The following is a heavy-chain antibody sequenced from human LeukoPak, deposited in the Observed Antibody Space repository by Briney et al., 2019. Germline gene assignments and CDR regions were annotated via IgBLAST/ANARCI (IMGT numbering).Heavy chain of an antibody. V-gene: IGHV4-30-4*08. Sequence: PSETLSLTCAVYGGSFSGYYWSWIRQPPGKGLEWIGYIYYSGSTYYNPSLKSRVTISVDTSKNQFSLKLSSVTAADTAVYYCARLYYDFWSGSIPGWFDPWGQGTLVTVSS. CDR1: GGSFSGYY. CDR2: IYYSGST. D-gene: IGHD3-3*01. J-gene: IGHJ5*02. CDR3: ARLYYDFWSGSIPGWFDP.